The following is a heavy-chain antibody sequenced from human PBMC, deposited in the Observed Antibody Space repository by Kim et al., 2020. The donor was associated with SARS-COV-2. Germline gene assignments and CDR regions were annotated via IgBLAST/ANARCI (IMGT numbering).Heavy chain of an antibody. D-gene: IGHD3-9*01. Sequence: GGSLRLSCAASGFSFGDYSMDWVRQAPGGGLEWIAYISSRSSGIYYADSVRGRFVVSRDNAKKSLYLQMDSLTDEDTAVYYCVRDEVEVTGSYGGDSWG. J-gene: IGHJ5*01. V-gene: IGHV3-48*02. CDR1: GFSFGDYS. CDR3: VRDEVEVTGSYGGDS. CDR2: ISSRSSGI.